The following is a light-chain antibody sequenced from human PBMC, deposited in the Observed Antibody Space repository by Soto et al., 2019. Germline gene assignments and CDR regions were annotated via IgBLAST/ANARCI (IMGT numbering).Light chain of an antibody. CDR1: QSVNSD. CDR2: GAS. CDR3: QQYNNWPPLT. J-gene: IGKJ4*01. Sequence: EIVMTQSPATLSVSPGERVTLSCRASQSVNSDLAWYQQKPGQAPRLLIYGASTRATGIPARFSGSGSGTEFTLTISGLQSEDFAVYYCQQYNNWPPLTFGGGTKVDIK. V-gene: IGKV3-15*01.